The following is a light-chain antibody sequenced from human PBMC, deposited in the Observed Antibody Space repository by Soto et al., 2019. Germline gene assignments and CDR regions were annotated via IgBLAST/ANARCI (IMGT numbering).Light chain of an antibody. J-gene: IGLJ2*01. CDR1: SSNIGSYT. CDR2: NND. Sequence: QPVLTQPPSASGIPGQRVTISCSGSSSNIGSYTVNWYQHLPVTAPKLLISNNDQRPSGVPDRFSASKSGTSAPLAISGLQAEDEADYYCAAWDDSLNGVVFGGGTKLTVL. CDR3: AAWDDSLNGVV. V-gene: IGLV1-44*01.